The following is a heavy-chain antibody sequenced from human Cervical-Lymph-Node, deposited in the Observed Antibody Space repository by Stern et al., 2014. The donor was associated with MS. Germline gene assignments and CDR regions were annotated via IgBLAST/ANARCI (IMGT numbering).Heavy chain of an antibody. V-gene: IGHV5-51*01. Sequence: VQLVQSGAEVKKPGESLKISCKGSGYSFTSYWIGWVRQMPGKGLEWMGIIYPGDSNTRSTPYFQGQVPISAAKSISTAYLQWSSLKASDTAMYYCARRRTGVYFDYWGQGTLVTVSS. D-gene: IGHD3-10*01. J-gene: IGHJ4*02. CDR3: ARRRTGVYFDY. CDR1: GYSFTSYW. CDR2: IYPGDSNT.